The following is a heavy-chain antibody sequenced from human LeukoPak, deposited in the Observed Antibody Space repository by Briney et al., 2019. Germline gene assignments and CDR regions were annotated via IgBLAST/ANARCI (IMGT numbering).Heavy chain of an antibody. Sequence: GSLRLSCAVSGFTFSSYWMHWVRQVPGKGLVWVSRINEDGSSISYADSVKGRFTISRDNAKNTLYLEMNSLRVEDTAVYYCARDTTPFGYSYDSWGQGTLVTVSS. J-gene: IGHJ4*02. D-gene: IGHD1-26*01. CDR2: INEDGSSI. CDR3: ARDTTPFGYSYDS. CDR1: GFTFSSYW. V-gene: IGHV3-74*01.